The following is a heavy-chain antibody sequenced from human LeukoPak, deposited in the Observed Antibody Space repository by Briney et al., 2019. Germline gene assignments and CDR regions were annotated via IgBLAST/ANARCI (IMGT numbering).Heavy chain of an antibody. Sequence: SETLSLTCTVSGGSISSYYWSWIRQPPGKGLEWIGYIYYSGSTNYNLSLKSRVTISVDTSKNQFSLKLSSVTAADTAVYYCASTTSYGDYSYYFDYWGQGTLVTVSS. V-gene: IGHV4-59*01. J-gene: IGHJ4*02. CDR1: GGSISSYY. D-gene: IGHD4-17*01. CDR3: ASTTSYGDYSYYFDY. CDR2: IYYSGST.